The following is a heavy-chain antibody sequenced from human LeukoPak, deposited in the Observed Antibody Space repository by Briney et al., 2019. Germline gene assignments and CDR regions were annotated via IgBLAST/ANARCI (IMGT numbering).Heavy chain of an antibody. CDR3: AKLDYTYGFT. J-gene: IGHJ5*02. CDR2: ISGDGTET. D-gene: IGHD5-18*01. CDR1: GLIFRNYA. V-gene: IGHV3-23*01. Sequence: GGSLRLSCTASGLIFRNYAMTWVRQAPRKGLEWVSTISGDGTETFYADSVKGRFTISRDNSKNTHYLQMSSLRAEDTAVYYCAKLDYTYGFTWGQGTLVTVSS.